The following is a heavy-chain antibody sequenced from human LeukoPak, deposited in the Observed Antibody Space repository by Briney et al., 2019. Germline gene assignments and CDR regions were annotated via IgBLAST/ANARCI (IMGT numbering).Heavy chain of an antibody. CDR3: ARDSDYGSGSAFDY. D-gene: IGHD3-10*01. CDR2: IYYSGST. J-gene: IGHJ4*02. CDR1: GGSISSGGYY. Sequence: SETLSLTSTVSGGSISSGGYYWSWIRQHPGKGLEWIGYIYYSGSTYYNPSLKSRVTISVDTSKNQFSLKLSSVTAADTAVYYCARDSDYGSGSAFDYWGQGTLVTVSS. V-gene: IGHV4-31*03.